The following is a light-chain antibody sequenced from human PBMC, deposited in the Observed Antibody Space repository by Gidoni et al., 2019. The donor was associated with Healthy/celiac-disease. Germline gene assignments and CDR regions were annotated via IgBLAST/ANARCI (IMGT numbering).Light chain of an antibody. V-gene: IGKV3-15*01. CDR3: QQYNNWPPGT. Sequence: DIVMTQSPATLSVSPGERATLSCRASQSVSSNLAWYQQQPGQAPRLLIYGASTRATGIPDRFSGSGSGTEFTLTISSLQSEDFAVYYCQQYNNWPPGTFGQGTKVEIK. CDR2: GAS. J-gene: IGKJ1*01. CDR1: QSVSSN.